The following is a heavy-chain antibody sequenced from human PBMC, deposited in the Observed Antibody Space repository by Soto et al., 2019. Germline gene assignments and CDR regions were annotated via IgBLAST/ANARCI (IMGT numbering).Heavy chain of an antibody. CDR3: ARDKWDYSSSSGYYYGMDV. D-gene: IGHD6-6*01. Sequence: GGSLRLSCVASGFTFSSYAMHWVRQAPGKGLEWVAVISYDGSNKYYADSVKGRFTISRDNSKNTLYLQMNSLRAEDTAVYYCARDKWDYSSSSGYYYGMDVWGQGTTVTVSS. V-gene: IGHV3-30-3*01. CDR1: GFTFSSYA. J-gene: IGHJ6*02. CDR2: ISYDGSNK.